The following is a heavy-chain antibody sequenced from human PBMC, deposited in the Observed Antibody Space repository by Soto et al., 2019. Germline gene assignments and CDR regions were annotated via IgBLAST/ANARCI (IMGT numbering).Heavy chain of an antibody. CDR1: GYSITNGYY. D-gene: IGHD6-19*01. J-gene: IGHJ6*02. CDR3: AGGQDSSGWYDGHYYYYGMDV. Sequence: SETLSLTCAVSGYSITNGYYWGWIRQPPGMGLEWIGSIYHSGSTSYNPSLRSRVTISVVTSKNQFSLKLRSVTAADTAMYYCAGGQDSSGWYDGHYYYYGMDVWGQGTTVTVSS. V-gene: IGHV4-38-2*01. CDR2: IYHSGST.